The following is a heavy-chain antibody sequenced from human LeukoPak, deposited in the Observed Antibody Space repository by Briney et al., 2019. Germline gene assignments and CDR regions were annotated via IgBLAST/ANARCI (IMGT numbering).Heavy chain of an antibody. Sequence: GGSLRLSCAASGLTFTNAWMSWVRQAPGKGLEWVGRIKTKTNGGTTDYAAPVKGRFTISRDDSKNTLYLQMNSLRAEDTAVYHCAGEAFNYGDHYFDYWGQGTLVTVSS. D-gene: IGHD4-17*01. J-gene: IGHJ4*02. V-gene: IGHV3-15*01. CDR2: IKTKTNGGTT. CDR3: AGEAFNYGDHYFDY. CDR1: GLTFTNAW.